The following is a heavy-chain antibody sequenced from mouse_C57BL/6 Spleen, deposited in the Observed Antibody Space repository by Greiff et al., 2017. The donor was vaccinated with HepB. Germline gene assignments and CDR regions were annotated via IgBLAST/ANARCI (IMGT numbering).Heavy chain of an antibody. CDR3: AREDYYGSSFDY. J-gene: IGHJ2*01. V-gene: IGHV1-55*01. CDR1: GYTFTSYW. CDR2: IYPGSGST. Sequence: VQLQQPGAELVKPGASVKMSCKASGYTFTSYWITWVKQRPGQGLEWIGDIYPGSGSTNYNEKFKSKATLTVDTSSSTAYMQLSSLTSEDSAVYYCAREDYYGSSFDYWGQGTTLTVSS. D-gene: IGHD1-1*01.